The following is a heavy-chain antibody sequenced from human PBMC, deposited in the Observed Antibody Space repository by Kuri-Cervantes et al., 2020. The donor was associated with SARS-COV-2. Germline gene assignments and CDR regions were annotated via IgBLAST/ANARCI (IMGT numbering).Heavy chain of an antibody. J-gene: IGHJ3*02. CDR3: ASFLGSFPYYYDSSGYYGEGAFDI. D-gene: IGHD3-22*01. V-gene: IGHV4-34*01. CDR1: GGSFSSYY. CDR2: INHSGST. Sequence: SETLSLTCAVYGGSFSSYYWSWIRQPPGKGLEWIWEINHSGSTNYNPSLKSRVTISVDTSKNQFSLKLSSVTAADTAVYYCASFLGSFPYYYDSSGYYGEGAFDIWGQGTMVTVSS.